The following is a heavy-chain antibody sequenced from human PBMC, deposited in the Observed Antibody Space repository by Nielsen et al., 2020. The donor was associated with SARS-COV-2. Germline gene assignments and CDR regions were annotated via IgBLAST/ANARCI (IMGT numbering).Heavy chain of an antibody. CDR2: INTDSGEP. CDR1: GYIFTSFA. Sequence: VKVSCKASGYIFTSFAINWVRQAPGQGLEWIGWINTDSGEPTYVQAFTGRFALSLDTTISTAYLDINDLKPDDSATYFCAREGPHTGWSWGQGSLVTVSS. D-gene: IGHD6-19*01. J-gene: IGHJ4*02. CDR3: AREGPHTGWS. V-gene: IGHV7-4-1*02.